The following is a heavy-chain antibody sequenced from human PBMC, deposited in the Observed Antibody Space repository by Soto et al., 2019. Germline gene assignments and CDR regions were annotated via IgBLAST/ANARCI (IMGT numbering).Heavy chain of an antibody. CDR2: ISSSGSTI. V-gene: IGHV3-11*01. D-gene: IGHD3-10*01. J-gene: IGHJ4*02. CDR3: ARAHGGDYFDY. Sequence: GGSLRLSCAASGFDFSVTCMSWIRQAPGKGLEWVSYISSSGSTIYYADSVKGRFTISRDNAKNSLYLQMNSLRAEDTAVYYCARAHGGDYFDYWGQGTLVTVSS. CDR1: GFDFSVTC.